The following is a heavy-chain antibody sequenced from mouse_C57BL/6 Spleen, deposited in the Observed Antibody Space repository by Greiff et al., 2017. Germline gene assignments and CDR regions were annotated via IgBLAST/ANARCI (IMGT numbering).Heavy chain of an antibody. CDR2: ISNGGGST. D-gene: IGHD2-1*01. V-gene: IGHV5-12*01. CDR3: ANRGNYDFFYAMDY. J-gene: IGHJ4*01. Sequence: EVHLVESGGGLVQPGGSLKLSCAASGFTFSDYYMYWVRQTPEKRLEWVAYISNGGGSTYYPDTVKGRFTISRDNAKNTLYLQMSRLKSEDTAMNYCANRGNYDFFYAMDYWGQGTSVTVSS. CDR1: GFTFSDYY.